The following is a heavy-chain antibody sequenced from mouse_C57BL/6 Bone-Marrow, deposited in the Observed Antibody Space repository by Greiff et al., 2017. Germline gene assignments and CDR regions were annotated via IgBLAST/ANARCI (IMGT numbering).Heavy chain of an antibody. D-gene: IGHD3-1*01. CDR2: IRSNSSNYAT. J-gene: IGHJ4*01. CDR3: VRGLTSD. Sequence: EVQLVESGGGLVQPKGSLKLSCAASGFTFNTYAMHWVRQAPGKGLEWVARIRSNSSNYATYYADSVKDRFTISRDDSQSMLYLQMNNLKTEDTATYYCVRGLTSDWGQGTSVTVSA. V-gene: IGHV10-3*01. CDR1: GFTFNTYA.